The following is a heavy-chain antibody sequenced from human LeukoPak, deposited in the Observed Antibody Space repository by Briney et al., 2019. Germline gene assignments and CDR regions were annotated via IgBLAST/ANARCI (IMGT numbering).Heavy chain of an antibody. CDR1: GGSFSGYY. J-gene: IGHJ5*02. Sequence: PSETLSLTCAVYGGSFSGYYWSWIRQPPGRGLEWIGEFNLSGSTNYNPSLKSRVTISVDTSKNQFSLKLSSVTAADTAVYYCARGDCSSTSCPYNWFDPWGQGTLVTVSS. CDR2: FNLSGST. V-gene: IGHV4-34*01. D-gene: IGHD2-2*01. CDR3: ARGDCSSTSCPYNWFDP.